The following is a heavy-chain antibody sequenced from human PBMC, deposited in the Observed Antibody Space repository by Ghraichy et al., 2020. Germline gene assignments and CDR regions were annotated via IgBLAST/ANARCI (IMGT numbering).Heavy chain of an antibody. Sequence: GGSLRLSCAASGFTFSGYSMHWVRQGPGKGLEWVAVISDDGRPKFYAYSVKGRFTISRDNSNNTLSLKMNSLRPDDTAVYVCRKAVEKWGRQGWDAFDIWGHGYMATVSS. D-gene: IGHD7-27*01. V-gene: IGHV3-30*04. J-gene: IGHJ3*02. CDR1: GFTFSGYS. CDR3: RKAVEKWGRQGWDAFDI. CDR2: ISDDGRPK.